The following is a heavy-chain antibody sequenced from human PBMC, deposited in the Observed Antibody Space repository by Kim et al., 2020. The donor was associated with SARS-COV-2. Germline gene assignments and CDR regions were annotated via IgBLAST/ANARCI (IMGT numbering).Heavy chain of an antibody. CDR3: ARACSECFRGAADL. CDR1: DGAFSGYF. D-gene: IGHD6-19*01. CDR2: INHNGDN. Sequence: SETLSLTCAVYDGAFSGYFWTWIRQSPGKGLEWIGDINHNGDNNINPAFRGRVSMSVDTSLNHFSLRLTSVTAADTATYFCARACSECFRGAADLWGQGTLVVVSP. V-gene: IGHV4-34*01. J-gene: IGHJ1*01.